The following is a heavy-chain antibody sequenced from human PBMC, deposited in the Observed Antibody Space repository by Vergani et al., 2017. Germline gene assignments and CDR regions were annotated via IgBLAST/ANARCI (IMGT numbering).Heavy chain of an antibody. Sequence: QVQLQESGPGLVKPSQTLSLTCTVSGASINNDFYYWHWIRQPAGKGLEWIGRIYVSGITDYNSSLQSRVSMSVDTSKNQFSLTLTSVTAADTAVYYCARGWSYYXDSSGYWVEGAFDIWGQGTMVTVSS. V-gene: IGHV4-61*02. J-gene: IGHJ3*02. CDR2: IYVSGIT. CDR3: ARGWSYYXDSSGYWVEGAFDI. CDR1: GASINNDFYY. D-gene: IGHD3-22*01.